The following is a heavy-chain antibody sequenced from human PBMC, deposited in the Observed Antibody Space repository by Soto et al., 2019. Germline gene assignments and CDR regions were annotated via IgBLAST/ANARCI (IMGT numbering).Heavy chain of an antibody. D-gene: IGHD2-8*01. CDR3: ARDGYCTNGVCLGNDCYYYYGMDV. CDR1: GGTFSSYA. CDR2: IIPIFGTA. V-gene: IGHV1-69*13. J-gene: IGHJ6*02. Sequence: SVKVSCKASGGTFSSYAISWVRQAPGQGLEWMGGIIPIFGTANYAQKFQGRVTITADESTSTAYMELSSLRSEGTAVYYCARDGYCTNGVCLGNDCYYYYGMDVWGQGTTVTVSS.